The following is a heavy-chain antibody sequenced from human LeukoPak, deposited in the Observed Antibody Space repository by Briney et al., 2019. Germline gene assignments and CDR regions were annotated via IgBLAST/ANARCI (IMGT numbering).Heavy chain of an antibody. CDR2: ISWNSGSI. CDR3: VYVAYNWNPGSA. V-gene: IGHV3-9*01. D-gene: IGHD1-20*01. Sequence: GGSLRLSCAASGFTFDDYAMHWVRQAPGKGLEWVSGISWNSGSIGYADSVKGRFTISRDNAKNSLYLQMNSLRAEDTAVYYCVYVAYNWNPGSAWGQGTLVTVSS. CDR1: GFTFDDYA. J-gene: IGHJ5*02.